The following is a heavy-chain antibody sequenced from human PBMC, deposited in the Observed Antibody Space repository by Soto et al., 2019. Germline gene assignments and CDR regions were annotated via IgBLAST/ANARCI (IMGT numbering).Heavy chain of an antibody. D-gene: IGHD2-21*01. CDR2: LKGGVDGGTI. J-gene: IGHJ4*02. V-gene: IGHV3-15*01. CDR1: GFTFTTAW. Sequence: VQLVESGGGLVKPGGSLRLSCAASGFTFTTAWMSWVRQAPGKGLEWVGRLKGGVDGGTIDYAALVTVRFTISRDDSINKLYLQMNSLKNEETAVYYCSTCCVRTVRSFDYWGQGTLVTVSS. CDR3: STCCVRTVRSFDY.